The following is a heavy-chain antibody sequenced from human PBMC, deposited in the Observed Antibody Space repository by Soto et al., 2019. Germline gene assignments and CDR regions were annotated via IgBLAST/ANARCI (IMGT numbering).Heavy chain of an antibody. J-gene: IGHJ4*02. D-gene: IGHD3-22*01. V-gene: IGHV1-18*01. Sequence: ASVKGSCKASGYTFTSYGISWVRQAPGQGLEWMGWISAYNGNTNYAQKLQGRVTMTTDTSTSTAYMELRSLRSDDTAVYYCARVLDRLDYFDYWGQGTLVTVSS. CDR2: ISAYNGNT. CDR3: ARVLDRLDYFDY. CDR1: GYTFTSYG.